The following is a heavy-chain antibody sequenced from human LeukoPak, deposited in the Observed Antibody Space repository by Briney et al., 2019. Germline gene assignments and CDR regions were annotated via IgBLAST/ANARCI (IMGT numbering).Heavy chain of an antibody. D-gene: IGHD4-11*01. CDR1: GFNFNNAW. Sequence: PGGSLRLSCTTSGFNFNNAWMNWVRQAPGKGLEWVSVVSGSGDNTNYADSVKGRFTISRDNSKNTLFLQMNSLRTEDTAVYFCARWGNDYSQFDSWGQGTLVTVS. J-gene: IGHJ4*02. CDR2: VSGSGDNT. CDR3: ARWGNDYSQFDS. V-gene: IGHV3-23*01.